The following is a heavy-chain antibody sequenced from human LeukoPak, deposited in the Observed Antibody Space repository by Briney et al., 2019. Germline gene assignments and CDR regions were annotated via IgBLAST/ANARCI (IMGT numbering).Heavy chain of an antibody. CDR2: INHSGST. J-gene: IGHJ4*02. CDR3: ARVGDSSSFSH. CDR1: GGSFSGYY. Sequence: PSETLSLTCAVYGGSFSGYYWSWIRQPPGKGLEWIGEINHSGSTNYNPSLKSRVTISVDTSKNQFSLKLSSVTAADTAVYYCARVGDSSSFSHWGQGTLVTVSS. V-gene: IGHV4-34*01. D-gene: IGHD6-13*01.